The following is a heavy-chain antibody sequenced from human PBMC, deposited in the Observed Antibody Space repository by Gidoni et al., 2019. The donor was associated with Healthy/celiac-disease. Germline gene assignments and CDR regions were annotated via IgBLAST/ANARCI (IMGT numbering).Heavy chain of an antibody. CDR1: GGSFSGYY. CDR2: INHSGST. D-gene: IGHD3-10*01. CDR3: ARGHRGFGELFNRGPAFDY. V-gene: IGHV4-34*01. Sequence: QVQLQQWGAGLLKPSETLSLTCAVYGGSFSGYYWSWIRQPPGKGLEWIGEINHSGSTNYNPSLKSRVTISVDTSKNQFSLKLSSVTAADTAVYYCARGHRGFGELFNRGPAFDYWGQGTLVTVSS. J-gene: IGHJ4*02.